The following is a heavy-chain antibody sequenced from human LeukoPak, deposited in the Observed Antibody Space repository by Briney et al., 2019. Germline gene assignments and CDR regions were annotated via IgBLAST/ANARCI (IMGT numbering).Heavy chain of an antibody. V-gene: IGHV1-2*02. CDR3: ARGGFHHGFDF. CDR1: GYTFRDYY. Sequence: GASVKVSCKASGYTFRDYYVHWARQAPGQGLEWMGWIDPKSGGPNYAQKFQGRVTLTSDTSISTSYMELSRLTSDDTAVYYCARGGFHHGFDFWGQGTVVTVSS. CDR2: IDPKSGGP. J-gene: IGHJ3*01.